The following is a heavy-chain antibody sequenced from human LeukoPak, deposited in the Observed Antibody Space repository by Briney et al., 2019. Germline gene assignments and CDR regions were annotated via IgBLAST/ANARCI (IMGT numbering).Heavy chain of an antibody. J-gene: IGHJ6*03. D-gene: IGHD3-9*01. CDR2: INPNSGGT. V-gene: IGHV1-2*02. CDR1: GYTFTGYY. Sequence: ASVKVSCKASGYTFTGYYMHWVRQAPGQGLEWMGWINPNSGGTNYAQKFQGRVTMTRDTSISTAYMELSRLRSDDTAVYYCARVRIFPELRYLNYYYYMDVWGKGTTVTVSS. CDR3: ARVRIFPELRYLNYYYYMDV.